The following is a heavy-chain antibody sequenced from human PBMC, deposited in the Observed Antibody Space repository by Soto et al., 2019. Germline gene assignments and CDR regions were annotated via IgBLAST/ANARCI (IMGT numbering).Heavy chain of an antibody. J-gene: IGHJ4*02. D-gene: IGHD2-21*02. CDR3: TKDPLGDWDY. CDR1: DITLNIYG. CDR2: INPHGTGL. V-gene: IGHV3-74*01. Sequence: GVSLRLSCIASDITLNIYGMNWIRQAPGKGLVWVSRINPHGTGLTYADSVTGRFTISRDSAKNTLYLQMDSLSAEDTAIYYCTKDPLGDWDYWGQGTLVTDSS.